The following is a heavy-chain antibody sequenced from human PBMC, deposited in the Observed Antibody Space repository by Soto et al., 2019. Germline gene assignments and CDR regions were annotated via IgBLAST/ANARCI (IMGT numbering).Heavy chain of an antibody. CDR1: GFTFSRYW. J-gene: IGHJ3*02. Sequence: GGSLRLSCAASGFTFSRYWMHWVRQAPGKGLVWVSCINGDGSSTTYADSVKGRFTISRDNAKNTLYLQMNSLRAEDTALYYCVQAPWAFDIWGQGTMVTVSS. V-gene: IGHV3-74*01. CDR2: INGDGSST. CDR3: VQAPWAFDI.